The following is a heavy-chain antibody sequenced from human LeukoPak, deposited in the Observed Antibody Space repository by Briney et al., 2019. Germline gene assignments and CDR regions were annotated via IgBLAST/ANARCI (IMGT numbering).Heavy chain of an antibody. Sequence: ASVKVSCKASGYTFTCYYMHWVRQAPGQGLEWMGWINPNSGGTNYAQKFQGRVTMTRDTSISTAYMELSRLRSDDTAVYYCARDPAMITKKDAFDIWGQGTMVTVSS. J-gene: IGHJ3*02. V-gene: IGHV1-2*02. CDR2: INPNSGGT. CDR3: ARDPAMITKKDAFDI. CDR1: GYTFTCYY. D-gene: IGHD3-22*01.